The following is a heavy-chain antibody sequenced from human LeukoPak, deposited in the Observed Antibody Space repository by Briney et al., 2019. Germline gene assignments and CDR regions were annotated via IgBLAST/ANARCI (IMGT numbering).Heavy chain of an antibody. CDR1: GYTFNGYY. V-gene: IGHV1-2*02. D-gene: IGHD2-2*01. J-gene: IGHJ6*02. CDR2: INPNSGGT. CDR3: AKHLWYQLLQGYYGLDV. Sequence: GASVKVSCKASGYTFNGYYMHWVRQAPGQGLEWMGWINPNSGGTSYAQKFQGRVTMTTDTSISTAYMEVSRLESDDTAVYYCAKHLWYQLLQGYYGLDVWGQGTTVTVSS.